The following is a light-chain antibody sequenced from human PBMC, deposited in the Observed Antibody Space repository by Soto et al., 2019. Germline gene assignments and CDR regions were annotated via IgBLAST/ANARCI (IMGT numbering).Light chain of an antibody. J-gene: IGKJ2*01. CDR2: AAS. CDR3: QQSYGTPPYT. CDR1: QSISNY. Sequence: DIQMTQSPSSLSASVGDRVTITCRASQSISNYLNWYQQKPGKAPKLLIYAASSVQSGVPSRFSGSGSGTDFTLTISSLQPEDFATYYCQQSYGTPPYTFGQGTKREIK. V-gene: IGKV1-39*01.